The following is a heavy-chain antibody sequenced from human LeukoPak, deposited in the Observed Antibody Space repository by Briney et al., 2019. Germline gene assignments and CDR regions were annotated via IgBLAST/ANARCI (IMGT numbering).Heavy chain of an antibody. D-gene: IGHD1-1*01. J-gene: IGHJ6*03. V-gene: IGHV4-34*01. Sequence: KPSETLSLTCAVYGGSFSGYYWSWIRQPRGKGLEWIGEINHSGSTNYNPSLKSRVTMSVDTSKNQFSLKLSSVTAAVTVVYYCARGIFWYNWNYYYYYMDVWGKGTTVTVSS. CDR2: INHSGST. CDR3: ARGIFWYNWNYYYYYMDV. CDR1: GGSFSGYY.